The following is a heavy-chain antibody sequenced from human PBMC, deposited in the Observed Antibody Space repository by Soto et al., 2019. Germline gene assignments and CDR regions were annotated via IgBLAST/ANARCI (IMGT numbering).Heavy chain of an antibody. Sequence: SVKVSCKASGGTFSSYTISWVRQAPGQGLEWMGRIIPILGIANYAQKFQGRVTITADKSTSTAYMELSSLRSEDTAVYYCARIQTRDNWNDENGYWGQGTLVTVSS. V-gene: IGHV1-69*02. CDR1: GGTFSSYT. D-gene: IGHD1-1*01. CDR3: ARIQTRDNWNDENGY. J-gene: IGHJ4*02. CDR2: IIPILGIA.